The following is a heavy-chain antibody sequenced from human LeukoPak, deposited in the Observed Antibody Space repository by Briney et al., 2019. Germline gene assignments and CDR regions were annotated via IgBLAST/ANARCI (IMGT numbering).Heavy chain of an antibody. CDR3: AREGYDILTGYYDYYGMDV. J-gene: IGHJ6*02. D-gene: IGHD3-9*01. Sequence: SLRLSCAASGFTFSDYYMSWIRQAPGKGLEWVSYISSSGSTIYYADSVKGRFTISRDSAKNSLYLQMNSLRAEDTAVYYCAREGYDILTGYYDYYGMDVWGQGTTVTVSS. V-gene: IGHV3-11*01. CDR2: ISSSGSTI. CDR1: GFTFSDYY.